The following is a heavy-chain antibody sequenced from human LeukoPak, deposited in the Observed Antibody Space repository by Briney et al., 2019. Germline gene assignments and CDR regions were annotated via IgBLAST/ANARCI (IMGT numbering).Heavy chain of an antibody. D-gene: IGHD3-22*01. Sequence: SVKVSCKASGGTFGSYAISWVRQAPGQGLEWMGRIIPILGITNYAQKFQGRVTITADKSTSTAYMELSSLRSEDTAVYYCARPHYYDSSGYSVLDAFDIWGQGTMVTVSS. CDR3: ARPHYYDSSGYSVLDAFDI. CDR2: IIPILGIT. V-gene: IGHV1-69*04. J-gene: IGHJ3*02. CDR1: GGTFGSYA.